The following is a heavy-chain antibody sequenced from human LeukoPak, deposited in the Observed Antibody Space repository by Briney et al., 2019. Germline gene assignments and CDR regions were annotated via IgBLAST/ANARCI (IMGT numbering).Heavy chain of an antibody. J-gene: IGHJ6*03. CDR3: ARVRLEYYDFWSGWAHLTSNDYYYYMDV. CDR2: IYTSGST. V-gene: IGHV4-4*07. CDR1: GGSISSYY. D-gene: IGHD3-3*01. Sequence: SETLSLTCTVSGGSISSYYWSWIRQPAGKGLEWIGRIYTSGSTNYNPSLKSRVTMSVDTSKNQFSLKLSSVTAADTAVYYCARVRLEYYDFWSGWAHLTSNDYYYYMDVWGKGTTVTVSS.